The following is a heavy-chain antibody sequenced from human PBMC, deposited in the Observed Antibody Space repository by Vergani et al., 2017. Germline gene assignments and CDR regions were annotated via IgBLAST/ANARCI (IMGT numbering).Heavy chain of an antibody. J-gene: IGHJ4*02. CDR1: GFTLSNYD. CDR3: AKHFRGWGIDY. CDR2: IQFDGSNQ. V-gene: IGHV3-30*02. Sequence: QVQLVESGGGVVQRGGSLRLSCATSGFTLSNYDMQWIRQGPGKGLEFVAFIQFDGSNQYYADSVKGRFTLPRDFSKNTLYLKMNSLRTDDTATYYCAKHFRGWGIDYWGQGTQVIVSS. D-gene: IGHD3-16*01.